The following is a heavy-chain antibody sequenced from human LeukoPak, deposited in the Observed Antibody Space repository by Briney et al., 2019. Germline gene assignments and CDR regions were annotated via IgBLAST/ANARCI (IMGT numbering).Heavy chain of an antibody. CDR2: IYYSGST. CDR3: ARQYSSSWIDH. CDR1: GGSISSYY. V-gene: IGHV4-59*08. J-gene: IGHJ4*02. Sequence: SEPLSLTCTVSGGSISSYYWSWIRQPPGKGLEWIGYIYYSGSTNYNPSLKSRVTISVDTSKNQFSLKLSSVTAADTAVYYCARQYSSSWIDHWGQGTLVTVSS. D-gene: IGHD6-13*01.